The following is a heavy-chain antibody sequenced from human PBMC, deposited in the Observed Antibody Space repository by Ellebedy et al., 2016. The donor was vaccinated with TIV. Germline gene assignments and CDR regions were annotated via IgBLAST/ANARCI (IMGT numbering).Heavy chain of an antibody. D-gene: IGHD3-16*01. J-gene: IGHJ6*03. CDR2: ISTRSTTYI. CDR3: ARAERPLVRLGYYMDV. Sequence: PGGSLRLSCVASGFTFSSYTMNWVRQAPGKGLEWVSAISTRSTTYIYYADSVKGRFTISRDNAKNSLYLQMNSLRAEDTAVYYCARAERPLVRLGYYMDVWGKGTTVTVSS. CDR1: GFTFSSYT. V-gene: IGHV3-21*01.